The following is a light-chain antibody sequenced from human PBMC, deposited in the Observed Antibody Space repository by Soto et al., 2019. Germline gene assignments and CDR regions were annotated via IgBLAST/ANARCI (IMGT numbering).Light chain of an antibody. CDR1: QSISSY. Sequence: DIQMPQSPSSLSASVGDRVTITCRASQSISSYLNWYQQKPGKAPKLLIYAASSLQSGVPARFRGSGSGTDFTLTISSLQPEDFATYYCQQSYSTPPTFGQGTKVDIK. V-gene: IGKV1-39*01. J-gene: IGKJ1*01. CDR2: AAS. CDR3: QQSYSTPPT.